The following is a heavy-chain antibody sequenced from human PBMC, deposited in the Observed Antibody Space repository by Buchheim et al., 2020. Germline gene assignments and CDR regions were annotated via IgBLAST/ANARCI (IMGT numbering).Heavy chain of an antibody. CDR1: GGSFSGYY. CDR2: INHSGST. V-gene: IGHV4-34*01. Sequence: QVQLQQWGAGLLKPSETLSLTCAVYGGSFSGYYWSWIRQPPGKGLEWIGEINHSGSTNYNPSLKSRVTISVETSKNQVSLKLSSVTAADTAVYYCARGSTPAALFQHWGQGTL. J-gene: IGHJ1*01. CDR3: ARGSTPAALFQH. D-gene: IGHD2-15*01.